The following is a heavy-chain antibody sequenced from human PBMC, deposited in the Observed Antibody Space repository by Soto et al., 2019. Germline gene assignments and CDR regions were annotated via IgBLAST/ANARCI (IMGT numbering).Heavy chain of an antibody. D-gene: IGHD1-26*01. V-gene: IGHV4-59*01. CDR2: IYYSGST. J-gene: IGHJ4*02. Sequence: QVQLQESGPGLVKPSETLSLTCTVSGGSISSYYWSWIRQPPGKGLEWIGYIYYSGSTNYNPSLKSRVTISVDTSKNQFSLKLSSVTAADTAVYYCARGVGATTPYYFDYWGQGTLVTVSS. CDR1: GGSISSYY. CDR3: ARGVGATTPYYFDY.